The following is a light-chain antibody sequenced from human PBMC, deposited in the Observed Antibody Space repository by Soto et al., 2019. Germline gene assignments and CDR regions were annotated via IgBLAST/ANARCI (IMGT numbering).Light chain of an antibody. Sequence: EIVLTQSPGTLSLSPGERATLSCRASQSVSSSYLAWYQQKPRQAPRRLIYGASSRATGIPDRFSGSGSGTDFTLTISRLEPEDFAVYYCQQYGSSPQTFGQGTKVDIK. V-gene: IGKV3-20*01. CDR1: QSVSSSY. J-gene: IGKJ1*01. CDR3: QQYGSSPQT. CDR2: GAS.